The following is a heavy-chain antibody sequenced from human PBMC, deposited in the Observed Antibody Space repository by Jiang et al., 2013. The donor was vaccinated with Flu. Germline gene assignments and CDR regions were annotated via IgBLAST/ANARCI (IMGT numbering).Heavy chain of an antibody. J-gene: IGHJ3*02. D-gene: IGHD3-9*01. CDR2: IYYSGST. V-gene: IGHV4-59*01. Sequence: GSGLVKPSETLSLTCTVSGGSISSYYWSWIRQPPGKGLEWIGYIYYSGSTNYNPSLKSRVTISVDTSKNQFSLKLSSVTAADTAVYYCARVGGGYFDWLFTGEDAFDIVGPRDNGHRLF. CDR3: ARVGGGYFDWLFTGEDAFDI. CDR1: GGSISSYY.